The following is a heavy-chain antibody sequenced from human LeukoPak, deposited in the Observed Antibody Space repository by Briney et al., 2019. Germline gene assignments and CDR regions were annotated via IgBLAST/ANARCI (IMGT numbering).Heavy chain of an antibody. V-gene: IGHV3-9*01. Sequence: PGGSLRLSCAASGFTFDDYAMHWVRQAPGKGLEWASGISWNSGSIGYADSVKGRFTISRDNAKNSLYLQMNSLRAEDTALYYCAKVRSGGYDVFDYWGQGTLVTVSS. CDR1: GFTFDDYA. D-gene: IGHD5-12*01. J-gene: IGHJ4*02. CDR3: AKVRSGGYDVFDY. CDR2: ISWNSGSI.